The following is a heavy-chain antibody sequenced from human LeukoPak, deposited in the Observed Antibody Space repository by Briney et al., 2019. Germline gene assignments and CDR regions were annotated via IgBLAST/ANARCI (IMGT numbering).Heavy chain of an antibody. D-gene: IGHD1-7*01. CDR2: IGTDGAP. CDR3: VRAGTGPYHYYGMDV. J-gene: IGHJ6*02. Sequence: PGGSLRLSCAASGFXFSGYDIHWVRRTTGKGLEWVSAIGTDGAPYYSDSVKGRFTISRETAKSSLYLQMHSLRAGDTAVYHCVRAGTGPYHYYGMDVWGQGTTVTVSS. V-gene: IGHV3-13*05. CDR1: GFXFSGYD.